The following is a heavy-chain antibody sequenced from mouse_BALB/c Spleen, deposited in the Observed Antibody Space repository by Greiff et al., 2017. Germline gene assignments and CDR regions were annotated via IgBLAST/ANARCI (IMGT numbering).Heavy chain of an antibody. V-gene: IGHV2-6-5*01. Sequence: VKLMESGPGLVAPSQSLSITCTVSGFSLTDYGVSWIRQPPGKGLEWLGVIWSGGSTDYNAAFISRLSISKDNSKSQVFFKMNSLQANDTAIYYCARIYYDYDGEGAMDYWGQGTSVTVSS. CDR1: GFSLTDYG. CDR3: ARIYYDYDGEGAMDY. D-gene: IGHD2-4*01. CDR2: IWSGGST. J-gene: IGHJ4*01.